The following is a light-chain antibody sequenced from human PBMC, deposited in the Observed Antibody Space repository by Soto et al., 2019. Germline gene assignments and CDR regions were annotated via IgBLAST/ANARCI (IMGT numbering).Light chain of an antibody. Sequence: IPLTQSPSSLSASVGDRVTITCRASQGISSYLAWYQQKPGKAPTLLIYAASTLQSGDPSRFSGSGSDTDFTRTISSLQPDDFATYYCQQLYSYPLTVGPGTKVDLK. V-gene: IGKV1-9*01. CDR1: QGISSY. J-gene: IGKJ3*01. CDR3: QQLYSYPLT. CDR2: AAS.